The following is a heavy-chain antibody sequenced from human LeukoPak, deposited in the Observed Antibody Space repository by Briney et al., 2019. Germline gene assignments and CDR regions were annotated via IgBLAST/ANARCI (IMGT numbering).Heavy chain of an antibody. CDR1: GDTFTSYV. CDR2: IIAYNGNT. J-gene: IGHJ4*02. D-gene: IGHD6-19*01. V-gene: IGHV1-18*01. Sequence: ASVKVSCKASGDTFTSYVISWVRQAPGQGLEWMGWIIAYNGNTNYAQKLQGRVTMTTDTSTSTAYMELRSLRSDDTAVYYCARGSSPDSSGWYFAIDYWGQGTLVTVSS. CDR3: ARGSSPDSSGWYFAIDY.